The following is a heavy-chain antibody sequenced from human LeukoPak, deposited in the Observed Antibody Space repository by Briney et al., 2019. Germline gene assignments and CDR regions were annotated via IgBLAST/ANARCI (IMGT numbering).Heavy chain of an antibody. CDR3: ARETLYCSSTSCYMYYFDY. J-gene: IGHJ4*02. CDR1: GGSISSYY. Sequence: SETLSLTCTVSGGSISSYYWSWIRQPAGKGLVWIGRIYTSGSTNYNPSLKSRVTMSVDTSKNQFSLKLSSVTAADTAVYYCARETLYCSSTSCYMYYFDYWGQGTLVTVSS. CDR2: IYTSGST. V-gene: IGHV4-4*07. D-gene: IGHD2-2*02.